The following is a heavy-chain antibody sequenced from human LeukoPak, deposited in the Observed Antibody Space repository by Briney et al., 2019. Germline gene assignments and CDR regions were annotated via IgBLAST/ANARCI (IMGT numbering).Heavy chain of an antibody. D-gene: IGHD3-22*01. CDR2: IDPSGGST. J-gene: IGHJ4*02. CDR1: GYTFTSHS. CDR3: ARDSASLYYNDRGAFDY. Sequence: APVKVSCKASGYTFTSHSIHWVRQAPGQGLEWMGIIDPSGGSTSYAQKFQGRVTMTRDTSTNIAYMELSSLRSEDTALYYCARDSASLYYNDRGAFDYWGQGTLVTVSS. V-gene: IGHV1-46*01.